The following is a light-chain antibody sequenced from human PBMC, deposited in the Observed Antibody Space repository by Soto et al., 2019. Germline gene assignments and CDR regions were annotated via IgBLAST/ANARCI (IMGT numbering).Light chain of an antibody. CDR1: QSISNW. CDR3: QQANSFPLT. V-gene: IGKV1-12*01. Sequence: DIQMTQSPPSLSASVGDRVTITCRASQSISNWLAWYQQKPGKAPKLLIYAASSLQSGVPSRFSGSGSGTDFTLTISSLQTEEFATYYCQQANSFPLTVGGGNKGDIK. CDR2: AAS. J-gene: IGKJ4*01.